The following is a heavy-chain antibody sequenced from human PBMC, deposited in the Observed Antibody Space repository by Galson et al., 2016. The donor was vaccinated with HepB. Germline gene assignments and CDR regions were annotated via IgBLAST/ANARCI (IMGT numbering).Heavy chain of an antibody. J-gene: IGHJ4*01. CDR3: AKTYIRTRSSGYYAH. D-gene: IGHD3-22*01. Sequence: SLRLSCAASGFTFRNYAMSWVRQAPGKGLEWVSSIIGNGGSSFYADSVKGRFTISRDNSKKTLYLQMNSLRAEDTALYYCAKTYIRTRSSGYYAHWGHGTLVTVSS. V-gene: IGHV3-23*01. CDR2: IIGNGGSS. CDR1: GFTFRNYA.